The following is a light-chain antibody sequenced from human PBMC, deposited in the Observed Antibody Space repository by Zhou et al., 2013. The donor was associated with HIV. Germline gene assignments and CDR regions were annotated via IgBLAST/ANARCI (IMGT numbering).Light chain of an antibody. V-gene: IGKV3-20*01. Sequence: PGERATLSCRASENVPSNYVAWYRQKPGQAPSLLIFGASTRATGVSDRFSGSGSGTDFTLTISRLEPEDFAVYYCQQYGSSPQTFGQGTKVEI. CDR3: QQYGSSPQT. CDR1: ENVPSNY. CDR2: GAS. J-gene: IGKJ1*01.